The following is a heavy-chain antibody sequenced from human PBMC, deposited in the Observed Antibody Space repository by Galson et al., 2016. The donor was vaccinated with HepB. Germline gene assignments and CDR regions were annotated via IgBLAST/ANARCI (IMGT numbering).Heavy chain of an antibody. CDR2: ITGSGSHT. Sequence: SLRLSCAASGFTFSSYAMNWVRQAPGKGLEWVSAITGSGSHTYYADSVKGRFTISRDNSKNTLYLQMNTLRAEDTAVCYCARSGGLGYGARFDYWGQGTLVTVSS. V-gene: IGHV3-23*01. CDR1: GFTFSSYA. J-gene: IGHJ4*02. CDR3: ARSGGLGYGARFDY. D-gene: IGHD3-16*01.